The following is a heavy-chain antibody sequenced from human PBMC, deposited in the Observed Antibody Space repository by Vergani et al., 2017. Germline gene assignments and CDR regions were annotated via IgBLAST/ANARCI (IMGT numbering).Heavy chain of an antibody. V-gene: IGHV3-30*02. CDR3: SKHFRGWGIDY. Sequence: QVQLVESGGGVVQRGGSLRLSCATSGFTLSNCDMQWIRQGPGKGLEFVAFIQFDGSNQYYADSVKGRFTLSRDYSKNTPDLQMNSLRTDDTATYYCSKHFRGWGIDYWGQGTQVIVSS. D-gene: IGHD3-16*01. CDR2: IQFDGSNQ. CDR1: GFTLSNCD. J-gene: IGHJ4*02.